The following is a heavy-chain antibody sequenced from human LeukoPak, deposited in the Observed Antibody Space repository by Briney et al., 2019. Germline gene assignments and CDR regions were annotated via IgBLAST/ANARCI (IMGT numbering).Heavy chain of an antibody. D-gene: IGHD1-14*01. Sequence: GASVKVSCKASGVTFSSYTISWVRQARGQGLEWMGRIIPILGIANYARKCQGRVTITADKSTSTAYMELSSLRSEDTAVYYCAREFGMVDYWGQGTLVTVSS. J-gene: IGHJ4*02. CDR2: IIPILGIA. CDR3: AREFGMVDY. V-gene: IGHV1-69*04. CDR1: GVTFSSYT.